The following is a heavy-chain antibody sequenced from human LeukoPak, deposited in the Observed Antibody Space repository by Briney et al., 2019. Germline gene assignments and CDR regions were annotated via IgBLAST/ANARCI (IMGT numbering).Heavy chain of an antibody. CDR2: MYYRGFT. J-gene: IGHJ4*02. CDR1: GGSISNSSYY. CDR3: ARHAGRVYFDY. Sequence: SSETLSLTCTVSGGSISNSSYYWGWIRQPPGKGLEYIGTMYYRGFTYYNPSIKSRVTISVDTSKNQFSLKLSSVTAADTAVYYCARHAGRVYFDYWGQGTLVTVSS. D-gene: IGHD6-13*01. V-gene: IGHV4-39*01.